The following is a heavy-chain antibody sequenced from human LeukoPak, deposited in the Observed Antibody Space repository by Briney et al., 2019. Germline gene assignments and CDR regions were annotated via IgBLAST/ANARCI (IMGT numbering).Heavy chain of an antibody. CDR3: ARQVSEYYYGSVIAGGWFDP. J-gene: IGHJ5*02. CDR1: GGSISSSSYY. D-gene: IGHD3-10*01. V-gene: IGHV4-39*01. CDR2: IYYSGST. Sequence: PSETLSLTCTVSGGSISSSSYYWGWIRQPPGKGLEWIGSIYYSGSTYYNPSLKSRVTISVDTSKNQFSLKLSSVTAADTAVYYCARQVSEYYYGSVIAGGWFDPWGQGTLVTVSS.